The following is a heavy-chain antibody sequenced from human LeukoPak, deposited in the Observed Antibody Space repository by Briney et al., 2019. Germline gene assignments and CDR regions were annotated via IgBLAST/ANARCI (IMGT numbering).Heavy chain of an antibody. J-gene: IGHJ3*02. D-gene: IGHD3-22*01. V-gene: IGHV3-21*01. Sequence: GGSLRLSCAASGFTFSSYSMNWVRQAPGKGLEWVSSISSSSSYIYYADSVKGRFTISRDNAKNSLYLQMNSLRAEDTAVYYCARDNYCDSSGRGAFDIWGQGTMVTVSS. CDR3: ARDNYCDSSGRGAFDI. CDR1: GFTFSSYS. CDR2: ISSSSSYI.